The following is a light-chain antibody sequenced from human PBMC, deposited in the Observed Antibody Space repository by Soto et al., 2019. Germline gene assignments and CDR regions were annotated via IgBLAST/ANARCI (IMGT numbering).Light chain of an antibody. CDR3: QQQNNWHSPT. J-gene: IGKJ1*01. CDR1: QSLSSR. CDR2: DTA. Sequence: IELTQSPATLSFSLGDRVTLTCRASQSLSSRLAWYQQKPGEKPRMLINDTATSVEGIAPRFSGSGCATELIPLTSSIQSEDFVVSYCQQQNNWHSPTFGRGTKVDIK. V-gene: IGKV3-15*01.